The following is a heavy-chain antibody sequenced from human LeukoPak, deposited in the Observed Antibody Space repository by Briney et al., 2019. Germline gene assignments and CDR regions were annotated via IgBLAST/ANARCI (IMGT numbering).Heavy chain of an antibody. Sequence: SQTLSLTCAISGGSVSSNSAAWDWISQSPSRGLEWLGRTYYRSKWYADYAVSVKGRITINPHTSKNQVSLQPNSVTPEDTAMYYCARDGSSGWSNNWFDPWGQGTLVTVSS. V-gene: IGHV6-1*01. D-gene: IGHD6-19*01. CDR3: ARDGSSGWSNNWFDP. CDR1: GGSVSSNSAA. CDR2: TYYRSKWYA. J-gene: IGHJ5*02.